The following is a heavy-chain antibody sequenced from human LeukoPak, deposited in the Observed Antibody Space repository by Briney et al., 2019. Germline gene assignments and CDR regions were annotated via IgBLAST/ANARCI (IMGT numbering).Heavy chain of an antibody. V-gene: IGHV4-59*01. D-gene: IGHD4-11*01. CDR1: GASMNDYY. Sequence: PSETLSLTCAVSGASMNDYYWSWIRQTPGKGLERIGHVHHSFSSNFSPSLKSRVTMSMDTSKSQFSLRVTSVTAADTAVYYCACYSVLGRTFDCWGQGTQVTVSS. CDR3: ACYSVLGRTFDC. CDR2: VHHSFSS. J-gene: IGHJ4*02.